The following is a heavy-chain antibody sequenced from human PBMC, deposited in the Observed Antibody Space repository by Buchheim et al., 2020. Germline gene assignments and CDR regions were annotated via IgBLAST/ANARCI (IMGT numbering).Heavy chain of an antibody. CDR2: ISYDGSNK. Sequence: QVQLVESGGGVVQPGRSLRLSCAASGFTFSSYAMHWVRQAPGKGLEWVAVISYDGSNKYYADSVKGRFTISRDNSKNTLYLQMNRLRAEDTAVYYCARGFRGDYVGVDYWGQGTL. CDR1: GFTFSSYA. V-gene: IGHV3-30*04. CDR3: ARGFRGDYVGVDY. D-gene: IGHD4-17*01. J-gene: IGHJ4*02.